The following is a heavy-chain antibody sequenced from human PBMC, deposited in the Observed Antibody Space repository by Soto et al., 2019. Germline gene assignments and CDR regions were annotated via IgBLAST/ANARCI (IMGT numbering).Heavy chain of an antibody. V-gene: IGHV4-59*01. J-gene: IGHJ6*02. CDR3: ARDRAVVAATDYYYYGMDV. CDR1: GGSISSYY. D-gene: IGHD2-15*01. CDR2: IYYSGST. Sequence: LSLTCTVSGGSISSYYWSWIRQPPGKGLEWIGYIYYSGSTNYNPSLKSRVTISVDTSKNQFSLKLSSVTAADTAVYYCARDRAVVAATDYYYYGMDVWGQGTTVTVSS.